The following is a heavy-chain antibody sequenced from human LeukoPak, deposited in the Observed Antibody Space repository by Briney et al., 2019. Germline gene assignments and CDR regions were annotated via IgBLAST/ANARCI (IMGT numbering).Heavy chain of an antibody. Sequence: KTSETLSLTCAVYGGSFSGYYWSWIRQPPGKGLEWIGSIYYSGSTYYNPSLKSRVTISVDTSKNQFSLKLSSVTAADTAVYYCARQGRKDFDWLGRESPNYGMDVWGQGTTVTVSS. CDR1: GGSFSGYY. CDR2: IYYSGST. D-gene: IGHD3-9*01. J-gene: IGHJ6*02. V-gene: IGHV4-34*01. CDR3: ARQGRKDFDWLGRESPNYGMDV.